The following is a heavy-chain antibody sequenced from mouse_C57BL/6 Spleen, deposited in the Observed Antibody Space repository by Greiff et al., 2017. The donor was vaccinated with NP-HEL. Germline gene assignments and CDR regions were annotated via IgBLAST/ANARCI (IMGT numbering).Heavy chain of an antibody. V-gene: IGHV1-62-2*01. CDR1: GYTFTEYT. CDR3: ARHEEEINYDYDGAWFAY. Sequence: QVHVKQSGAELVKPGASVKLSCKASGYTFTEYTIHWVKQRSGQGLEWIGWFYPGSGSTKYNEKFKDKATLTADKSSSTAYMELSRLTSEDSAVYFCARHEEEINYDYDGAWFAYWGQGTLVTVSA. D-gene: IGHD2-4*01. J-gene: IGHJ3*01. CDR2: FYPGSGST.